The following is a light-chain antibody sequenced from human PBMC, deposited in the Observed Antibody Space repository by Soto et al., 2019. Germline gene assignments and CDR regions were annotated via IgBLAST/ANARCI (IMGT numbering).Light chain of an antibody. CDR3: QQYTDWPLT. J-gene: IGKJ1*01. CDR2: GVS. CDR1: QSVTSNY. Sequence: EVVMTQSPATLSVSPGERATLSCRASQSVTSNYLAWYQQKPGQAPRLLIYGVSSRATGVPDRFSGSGSGTDFTLTISRLEPEDFAGYYCQQYTDWPLTFGQGTKVEVK. V-gene: IGKV3-20*01.